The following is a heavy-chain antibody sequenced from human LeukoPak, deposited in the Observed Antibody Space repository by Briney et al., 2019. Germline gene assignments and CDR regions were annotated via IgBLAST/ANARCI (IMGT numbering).Heavy chain of an antibody. J-gene: IGHJ4*02. CDR2: INPSGGST. Sequence: GASVKVSCKASGYTFTSYYTHWVRQAPGQGLEWMGIINPSGGSTSYAQKFQGRVAMTRDTSTSTVYMELSSLRSEDTAVYYCAREGGNAYYFDYWGQGTLVTVSS. CDR3: AREGGNAYYFDY. V-gene: IGHV1-46*01. D-gene: IGHD4-23*01. CDR1: GYTFTSYY.